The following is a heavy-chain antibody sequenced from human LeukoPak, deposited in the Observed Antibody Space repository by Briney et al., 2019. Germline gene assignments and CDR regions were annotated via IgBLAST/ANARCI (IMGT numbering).Heavy chain of an antibody. CDR3: ARDLIKWELLSNHAFDM. J-gene: IGHJ3*02. Sequence: PGGSLRLSCAASGFTFSSYAMSWVRQAPGKGLEWVSAISGSGGSTFYADSVKGRFTIFRDNSKNTLYLQMNSLRAEDTAVYYCARDLIKWELLSNHAFDMWGQGTMVTVSS. D-gene: IGHD1-26*01. CDR2: ISGSGGST. CDR1: GFTFSSYA. V-gene: IGHV3-23*01.